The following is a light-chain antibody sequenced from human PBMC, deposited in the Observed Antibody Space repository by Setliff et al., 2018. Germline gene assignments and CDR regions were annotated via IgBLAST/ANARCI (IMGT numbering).Light chain of an antibody. CDR2: RAS. CDR3: QQYNDWPPIT. V-gene: IGKV3-15*01. CDR1: QSLNGN. Sequence: EIVMTQFPAALSVSPGERATLSCRASQSLNGNLAWYQHKPGQAPRLLIYRASTRATGVPPRFSGGGSGSDFTLTIDSLQSEDSAVYYCQQYNDWPPITFGQGTRLEIK. J-gene: IGKJ5*01.